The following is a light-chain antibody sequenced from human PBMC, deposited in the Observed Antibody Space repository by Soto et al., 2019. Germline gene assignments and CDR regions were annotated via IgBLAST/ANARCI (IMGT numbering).Light chain of an antibody. CDR1: DIGSTN. CDR3: RVWNRSIVL. CDR2: RDA. Sequence: SYELTQSLSVSVALGQTAKITCGGNDIGSTNVHWYQQKPGQAPVLVIYRDAIRPSGIPERFSGSNSGNTATLTIGRAQAGDGAHYYCRVWNRSIVLFGGGT. V-gene: IGLV3-9*01. J-gene: IGLJ2*01.